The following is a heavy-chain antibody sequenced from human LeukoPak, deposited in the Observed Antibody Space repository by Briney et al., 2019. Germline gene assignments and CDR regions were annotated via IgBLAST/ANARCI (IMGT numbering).Heavy chain of an antibody. CDR3: ARDFSGYYDSSGPSGFDP. CDR1: GFTFDDYG. CDR2: INWNGGST. D-gene: IGHD3-22*01. J-gene: IGHJ5*02. Sequence: GSLRLSCAASGFTFDDYGMSWVRQAPGKGLEWVSGINWNGGSTGYADSVKGRFTISRDNAKNSLYLQMNSLRAEDTALYYCARDFSGYYDSSGPSGFDPWGQGTLVTVSS. V-gene: IGHV3-20*04.